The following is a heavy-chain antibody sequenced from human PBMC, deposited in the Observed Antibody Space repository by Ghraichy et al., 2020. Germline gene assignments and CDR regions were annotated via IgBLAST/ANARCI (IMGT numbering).Heavy chain of an antibody. D-gene: IGHD6-19*01. V-gene: IGHV3-23*01. CDR1: GFTFSSYA. CDR3: AKDADRIAVAGYFDY. Sequence: LTCAASGFTFSSYAMSWVRQAPGKGLEWVSAISGSGGSTYYADSVKGRFTISRDNSKNTLYLQMNSLRAEDTAVYYCAKDADRIAVAGYFDYWGQGTLVTVSS. J-gene: IGHJ4*02. CDR2: ISGSGGST.